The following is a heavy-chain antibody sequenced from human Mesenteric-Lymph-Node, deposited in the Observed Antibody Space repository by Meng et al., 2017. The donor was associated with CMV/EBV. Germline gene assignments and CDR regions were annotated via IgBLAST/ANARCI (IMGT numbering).Heavy chain of an antibody. J-gene: IGHJ5*02. CDR2: ISSSGEST. V-gene: IGHV3-23*01. D-gene: IGHD3-16*01. CDR1: ESTFNNYH. Sequence: GESLKISCVATESTFNNYHMSWVRQAPGRGLEWVSGISSSGESTYDADSVKGRFSISRDNSRNTLYLQMLILRAEDTAIYYCAGGGPAIYSPFDPWGQGTLVTVSS. CDR3: AGGGPAIYSPFDP.